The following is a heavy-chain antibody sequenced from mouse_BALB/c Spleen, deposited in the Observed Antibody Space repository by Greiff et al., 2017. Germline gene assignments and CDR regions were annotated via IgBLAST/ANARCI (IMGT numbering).Heavy chain of an antibody. J-gene: IGHJ4*01. CDR2: ISSGGST. CDR1: GFTFSSYA. CDR3: AGMITDYYAMDY. V-gene: IGHV5-6-5*01. D-gene: IGHD2-4*01. Sequence: DVMLVESGGGLVKPGGSLKLSCAASGFTFSSYAMSWVRQTPEKRLEWVASISSGGSTYYPDSVKGRFTISRDNARNILYLQMSSLRSEDTAMYYCAGMITDYYAMDYWGQGTSVTVSS.